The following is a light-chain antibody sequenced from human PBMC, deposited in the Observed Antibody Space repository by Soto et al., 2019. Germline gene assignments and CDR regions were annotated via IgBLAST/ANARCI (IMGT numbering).Light chain of an antibody. J-gene: IGKJ3*01. CDR1: QSVSNSY. V-gene: IGKV3-20*01. Sequence: EIVLTQSPGTLSLSPGERATLSCRASQSVSNSYLAWYQQKPGQAPRLLVYGASSRATGIPDRCSGSGSGTDFTLTISRLEPEDFAVYYCQQYGSSRFTFGPGTKVDIK. CDR3: QQYGSSRFT. CDR2: GAS.